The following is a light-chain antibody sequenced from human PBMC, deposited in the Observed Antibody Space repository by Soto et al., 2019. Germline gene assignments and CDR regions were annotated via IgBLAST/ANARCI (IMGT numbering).Light chain of an antibody. J-gene: IGKJ5*01. V-gene: IGKV1-33*01. CDR2: DAS. CDR1: QNMNNY. CDR3: QQYENLPT. Sequence: DIQMTQSPSSLSASVGDRVTITCQASQNMNNYLNWFQQKAGRAPKLLIYDASNLEAGVPSRFRGSGSGTDFTFTISRLQPEDIAIYYCQQYENLPTFGQGTRLEIK.